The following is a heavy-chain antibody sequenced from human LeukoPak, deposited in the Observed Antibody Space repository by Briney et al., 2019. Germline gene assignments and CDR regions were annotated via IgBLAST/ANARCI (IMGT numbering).Heavy chain of an antibody. CDR2: IYPGDSDT. CDR1: GYSFTSYW. Sequence: GESLKISCKGSGYSFTSYWIGWVRQMPGKGLEWMGIIYPGDSDTRYSPSFQGQVTISADKSISTAYLQWSSLKASDTAMYYCARRGYYGSGGYVDFQHWGQGTLVTVSS. J-gene: IGHJ1*01. D-gene: IGHD3-10*01. V-gene: IGHV5-51*01. CDR3: ARRGYYGSGGYVDFQH.